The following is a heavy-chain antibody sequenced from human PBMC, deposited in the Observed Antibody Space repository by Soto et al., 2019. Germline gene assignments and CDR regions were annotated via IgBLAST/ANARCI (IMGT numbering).Heavy chain of an antibody. CDR2: INSDGSST. V-gene: IGHV3-74*01. Sequence: EVQLVESGGGLVQPGGSLRLSCAASGFTFSSYWMHWVRQAPGKGLVWVSRINSDGSSTSYADSVKGRFTISRDNAKNTLYLQMNSLRAEDTAVYYGARGGQLVPFFSPIYFDYWGQGTLVTVSS. CDR1: GFTFSSYW. D-gene: IGHD6-6*01. J-gene: IGHJ4*02. CDR3: ARGGQLVPFFSPIYFDY.